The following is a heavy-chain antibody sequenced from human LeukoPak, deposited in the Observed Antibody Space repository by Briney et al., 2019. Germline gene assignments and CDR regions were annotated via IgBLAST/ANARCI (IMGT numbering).Heavy chain of an antibody. CDR1: GFTFSSYG. V-gene: IGHV3-7*01. CDR2: IKQDGSEK. Sequence: PGGSLRLSCAASGFTFSSYGMHWVRQAPGKGLEWVANIKQDGSEKYYVDSVKGRFTISRDNAKNSLYLQMNSLRAEDTAVYYCARDSRGYYDFWSGYSADAFDIWGQGTMVTVSS. CDR3: ARDSRGYYDFWSGYSADAFDI. J-gene: IGHJ3*02. D-gene: IGHD3-3*01.